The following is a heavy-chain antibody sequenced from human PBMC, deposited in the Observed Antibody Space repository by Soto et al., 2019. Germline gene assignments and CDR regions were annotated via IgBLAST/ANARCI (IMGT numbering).Heavy chain of an antibody. V-gene: IGHV3-9*01. J-gene: IGHJ4*02. Sequence: GGSLRLSCAVSGFTFDDNAMHWVRQAPEKGLEWVSGINWKSDIGYADSVKGRFTISRDNAENSLYLQMSSLRAEDTALYYCAISQDRGGRTTFIYWGQGTQVTVSS. CDR2: INWKSDI. CDR3: AISQDRGGRTTFIY. D-gene: IGHD3-16*01. CDR1: GFTFDDNA.